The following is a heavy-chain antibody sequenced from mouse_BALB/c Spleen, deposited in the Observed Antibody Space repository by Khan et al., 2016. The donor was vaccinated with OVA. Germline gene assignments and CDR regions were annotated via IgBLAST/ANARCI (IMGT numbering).Heavy chain of an antibody. V-gene: IGHV1-4*01. Sequence: QVQLQQSGAELARPGASVKMSCKASGYTFTTYTMHWVKQRPGQGLEWIGYINPSNGYTNYNQKFKDKSTLTADKSSSTAYMPLSSLTSDYSAVYYCAREGAYYRSDGWFSYWGQGTLVTVSA. CDR3: AREGAYYRSDGWFSY. CDR1: GYTFTTYT. J-gene: IGHJ3*01. D-gene: IGHD2-14*01. CDR2: INPSNGYT.